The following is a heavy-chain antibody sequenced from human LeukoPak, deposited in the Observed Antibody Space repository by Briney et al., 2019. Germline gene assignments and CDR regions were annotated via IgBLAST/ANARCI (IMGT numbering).Heavy chain of an antibody. J-gene: IGHJ3*02. V-gene: IGHV3-11*04. Sequence: GGSLRLSCAASGFTFSDYYMSWIRQAPGKGLEWLSYITGSSRTIYYADSVKGRFTISRDNAKNSLFLQMNSLRAEDTAVYYCARESYYGSNDAFDIWGQGTMVTVSS. CDR3: ARESYYGSNDAFDI. CDR2: ITGSSRTI. D-gene: IGHD3-10*01. CDR1: GFTFSDYY.